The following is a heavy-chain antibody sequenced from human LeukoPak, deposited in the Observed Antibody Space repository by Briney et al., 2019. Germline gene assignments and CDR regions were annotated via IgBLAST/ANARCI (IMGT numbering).Heavy chain of an antibody. CDR1: GFTFSSYG. Sequence: PGRSLRLSCAASGFTFSSYGMHWVRQAPGKGLEWVAVIWYDGSNKYYAESVKGRFTISRDNSKNTLYLQMNSLRAEDTAVYYWWRGAAKCSRTSWHFDYWGQGTLVTVSS. CDR3: WRGAAKCSRTSWHFDY. V-gene: IGHV3-33*01. J-gene: IGHJ4*02. CDR2: IWYDGSNK. D-gene: IGHD2-2*01.